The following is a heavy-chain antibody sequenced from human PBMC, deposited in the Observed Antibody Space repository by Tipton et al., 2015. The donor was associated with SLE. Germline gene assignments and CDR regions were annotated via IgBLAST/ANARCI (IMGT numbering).Heavy chain of an antibody. V-gene: IGHV3-23*01. J-gene: IGHJ4*02. CDR2: ISGSGDST. CDR1: GFTVSSNY. D-gene: IGHD3-3*01. Sequence: GSLRLSCAASGFTVSSNYMSWVRQAPGRGLEWVSAISGSGDSTYSADSVEGRFTISRDNSKNTLYLQMNSLRAEDTAVYYCAKEGFWSGYFPLAYWGQGTLVTVSS. CDR3: AKEGFWSGYFPLAY.